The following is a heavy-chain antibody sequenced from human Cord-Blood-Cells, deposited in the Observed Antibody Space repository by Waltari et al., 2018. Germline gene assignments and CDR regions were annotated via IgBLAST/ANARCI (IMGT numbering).Heavy chain of an antibody. V-gene: IGHV3-30-3*01. CDR3: ARVGPGIAVAGILDY. CDR2: ISEDGSHK. D-gene: IGHD6-19*01. CDR1: GFTFSSYD. Sequence: QVQLVESGGGVVQPGRPLRLSCADSGFTFSSYDMHWVRQVPGEGREWVAVISEDGSHKYYADAVKGRVTISRDNSKNTLYLQMSGRRAEETAVYYCARVGPGIAVAGILDYWGQGTLVTVSS. J-gene: IGHJ4*02.